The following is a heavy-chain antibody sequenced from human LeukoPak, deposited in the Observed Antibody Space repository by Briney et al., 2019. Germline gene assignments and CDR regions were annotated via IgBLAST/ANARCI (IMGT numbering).Heavy chain of an antibody. J-gene: IGHJ3*02. Sequence: PSETLSLTCAVYGGSFSGYYWSWIRQPPGKGLEWIGEINHSGSTNYNPSLKSRVTISVDTSKNQFSLKMSSVTAADTAVYYCARGMIITNIDDAFDIWGQGTMVTVSS. CDR3: ARGMIITNIDDAFDI. V-gene: IGHV4-34*01. CDR2: INHSGST. D-gene: IGHD3-22*01. CDR1: GGSFSGYY.